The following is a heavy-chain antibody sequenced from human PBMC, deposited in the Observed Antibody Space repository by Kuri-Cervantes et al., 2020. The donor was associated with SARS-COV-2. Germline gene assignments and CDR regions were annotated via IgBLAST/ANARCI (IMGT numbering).Heavy chain of an antibody. CDR3: AKDLSSSVAGSNLDS. CDR1: GFTFSSYW. Sequence: GGSLRLSCAASGFTFSSYWMSWVRQAQGKGLEWVANIKQDGSEKYYVDSVKGRFTISRDNSKNTLYLQMNSLRAEDTAIYYCAKDLSSSVAGSNLDSWGQRTLVTVSS. J-gene: IGHJ4*02. V-gene: IGHV3-7*03. D-gene: IGHD6-19*01. CDR2: IKQDGSEK.